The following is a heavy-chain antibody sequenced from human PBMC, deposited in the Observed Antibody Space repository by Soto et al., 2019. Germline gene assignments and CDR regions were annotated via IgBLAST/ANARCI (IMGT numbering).Heavy chain of an antibody. D-gene: IGHD6-19*01. V-gene: IGHV2-5*02. J-gene: IGHJ4*02. Sequence: QITLKESGPTLVKPTQTLTPTCTFSGFSLSTSGVDVGWIRQPPGKALEWLALIYWDDDKRYSPSLKSRLTITKDTSKNQVVLTMTNMDPVDTATYYCAHRRSRYSSGWYRGDFDYWGQGTLVTVSS. CDR2: IYWDDDK. CDR1: GFSLSTSGVD. CDR3: AHRRSRYSSGWYRGDFDY.